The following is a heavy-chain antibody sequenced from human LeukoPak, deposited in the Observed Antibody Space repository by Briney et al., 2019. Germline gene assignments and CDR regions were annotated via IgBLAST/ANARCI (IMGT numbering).Heavy chain of an antibody. Sequence: GGSLRLSCAASGFTFSSYAMSWVRQAPGKGLEWVSAISGSGGSTYYADSVKGRLTISRDNSRNTLYLQINSLRAEDTAVYYCAKGPKYDFWSGTRDYYFDYWGQGTLVTVPS. CDR1: GFTFSSYA. CDR2: ISGSGGST. V-gene: IGHV3-23*01. J-gene: IGHJ4*02. D-gene: IGHD3-3*01. CDR3: AKGPKYDFWSGTRDYYFDY.